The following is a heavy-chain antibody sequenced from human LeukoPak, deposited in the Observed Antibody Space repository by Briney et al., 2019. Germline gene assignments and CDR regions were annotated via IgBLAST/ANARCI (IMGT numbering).Heavy chain of an antibody. D-gene: IGHD3-10*01. CDR2: ICWNSGSI. J-gene: IGHJ6*02. Sequence: GGSLRLSCAASGFTFDDYAMHWVRPAPGRGLEWVSAICWNSGSIGYADSVKGRFTISRDNAKNSLYLQMNSLRAEDTALYYCAKGGFSDYYYGMDVWGQGTTVTVSS. CDR1: GFTFDDYA. V-gene: IGHV3-9*01. CDR3: AKGGFSDYYYGMDV.